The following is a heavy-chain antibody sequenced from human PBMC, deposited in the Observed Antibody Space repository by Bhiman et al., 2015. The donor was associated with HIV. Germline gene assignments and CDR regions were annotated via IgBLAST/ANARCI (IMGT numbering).Heavy chain of an antibody. CDR2: IGWNSGSI. CDR1: GFTFSSFG. J-gene: IGHJ6*02. D-gene: IGHD3-10*01. CDR3: SKERLWFEAGGGGMDV. Sequence: VQLVESGGGVVQPGRSLRLSCAASGFTFSSFGMHWVRQAPGKGLEWVSGIGWNSGSIDYANSVKGRFTISRDNAKNSLYLQMNSLRPEDTAVYYCSKERLWFEAGGGGMDVWGQGTTVIVSS. V-gene: IGHV3-9*01.